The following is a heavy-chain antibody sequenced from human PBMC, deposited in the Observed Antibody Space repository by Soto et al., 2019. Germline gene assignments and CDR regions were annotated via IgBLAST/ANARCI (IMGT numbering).Heavy chain of an antibody. CDR1: GGSISSGDYY. V-gene: IGHV4-30-4*01. CDR3: ASYDSSGYYLDY. CDR2: IYYSGST. Sequence: SETLSLTCTVSGGSISSGDYYWSWIRQPPGKGLEWIGYIYYSGSTYYNPSLKSRVTISVDTSKNQFSLKLSSVTAADTAVYYCASYDSSGYYLDYWGQGTLVTVSS. D-gene: IGHD3-22*01. J-gene: IGHJ4*02.